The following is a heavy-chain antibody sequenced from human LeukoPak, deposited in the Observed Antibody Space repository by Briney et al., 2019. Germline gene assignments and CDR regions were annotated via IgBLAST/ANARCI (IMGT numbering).Heavy chain of an antibody. D-gene: IGHD1-20*01. Sequence: GGSLRLSCAASGFTFKNEPMNWVRQAPGKGLEWVSHIRSDSKTIVYADSVKGRFTISRDNAKNSLSLQMNSLSAEDTAVYYCARDYNWVFDYWGQGTLVTVSS. CDR3: ARDYNWVFDY. CDR1: GFTFKNEP. CDR2: IRSDSKTI. V-gene: IGHV3-48*01. J-gene: IGHJ4*02.